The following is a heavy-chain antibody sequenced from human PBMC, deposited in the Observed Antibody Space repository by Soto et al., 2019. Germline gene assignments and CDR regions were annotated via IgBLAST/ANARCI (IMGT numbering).Heavy chain of an antibody. Sequence: QVQLVQSGAEVKKPGASVKVSCKASGYTFTSYGISWVRQAPGQGLEWMGWSNVYNGNTNYAQKLQGRVTMTTDTSPTTAWMELRSLRSDVTAVYYCAIVKLWSVESRIFTSGGQGTLVTVSS. D-gene: IGHD3-10*01. V-gene: IGHV1-18*01. CDR3: AIVKLWSVESRIFTS. CDR1: GYTFTSYG. J-gene: IGHJ4*02. CDR2: SNVYNGNT.